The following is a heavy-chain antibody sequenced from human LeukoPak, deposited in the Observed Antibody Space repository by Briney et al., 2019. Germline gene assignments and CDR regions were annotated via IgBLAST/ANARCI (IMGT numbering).Heavy chain of an antibody. V-gene: IGHV4-34*01. CDR1: GGSFSGYY. CDR2: INRSGST. J-gene: IGHJ4*02. Sequence: SSETLSLTCAVYGGSFSGYYWSWIRQPPGKGLEWIGEINRSGSTNYNPSLKSRVTISVDTSKNQFSLKLSSVTAADTAVYYCARGPLHVLRYFDWSPRSYYFDYWGQGTLVTVSS. D-gene: IGHD3-9*01. CDR3: ARGPLHVLRYFDWSPRSYYFDY.